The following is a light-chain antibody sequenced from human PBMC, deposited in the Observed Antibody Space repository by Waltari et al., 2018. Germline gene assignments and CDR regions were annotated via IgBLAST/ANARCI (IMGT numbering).Light chain of an antibody. CDR2: WAS. CDR3: QQYYSTPPT. V-gene: IGKV4-1*01. CDR1: PSVLYSSNNKNY. J-gene: IGKJ2*01. Sequence: DIVMTQSQNPPAVSLAERATHNCQSSPSVLYSSNNKNYLAWYQQKPGQPPKLLIYWASTRESGVPDRFSGSGSGTDFTLTISSLQAEDVAVYYCQQYYSTPPTFGQGTKLEIK.